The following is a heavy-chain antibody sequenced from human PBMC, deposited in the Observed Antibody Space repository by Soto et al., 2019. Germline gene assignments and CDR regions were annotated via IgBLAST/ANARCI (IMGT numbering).Heavy chain of an antibody. CDR3: ATAATVSWTIDWFDS. D-gene: IGHD4-17*01. V-gene: IGHV1-8*01. Sequence: ASVKVSCKASGYTFTSYDINWVRQATGQGLEWMGWMNPNSGNTGYAQKFQGRVTMTRNTSISTAYMELSSLRSEDTAVYYCATAATVSWTIDWFDSWGQGTLVTVSS. CDR2: MNPNSGNT. CDR1: GYTFTSYD. J-gene: IGHJ5*01.